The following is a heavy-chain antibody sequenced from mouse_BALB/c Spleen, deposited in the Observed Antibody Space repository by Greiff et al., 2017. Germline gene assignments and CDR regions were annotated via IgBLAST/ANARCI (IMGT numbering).Heavy chain of an antibody. Sequence: VQLKQSGAELVRPGALVKLSCKASGFNIKDYYMHWVKQRPEQGLEWIGWIDPENGNTIYDPKFQGKASITADTSSNTAYLQLSSLTSEDTAVYYCARYPYYYGSSWFAYWGQGTLVTVSA. V-gene: IGHV14-1*02. CDR3: ARYPYYYGSSWFAY. D-gene: IGHD1-1*01. J-gene: IGHJ3*01. CDR1: GFNIKDYY. CDR2: IDPENGNT.